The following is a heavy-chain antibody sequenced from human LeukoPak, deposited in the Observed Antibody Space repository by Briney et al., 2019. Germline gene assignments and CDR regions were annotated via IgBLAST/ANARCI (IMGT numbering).Heavy chain of an antibody. D-gene: IGHD6-19*01. V-gene: IGHV3-7*01. CDR3: ASLYSSGWTRDY. Sequence: GGSLRLSCAASGFTFSSYWMSWVGQAPGKGLEGLANIKQDGSEKYYVDSVKGRFTISRDNAKNSLYLQMNSLRAEDTAVYYCASLYSSGWTRDYWGQGTLVTVSS. CDR1: GFTFSSYW. J-gene: IGHJ4*02. CDR2: IKQDGSEK.